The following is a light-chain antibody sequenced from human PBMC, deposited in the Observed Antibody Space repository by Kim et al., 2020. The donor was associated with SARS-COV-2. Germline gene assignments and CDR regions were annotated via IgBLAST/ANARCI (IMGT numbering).Light chain of an antibody. V-gene: IGLV3-19*01. CDR2: NKS. CDR1: SLRSYY. CDR3: ISRDSSGNHLWV. J-gene: IGLJ3*02. Sequence: SSELTQDPTVSVALGQTVRITCQGDSLRSYYASWYQQKPGQAPVLVIYNKSNRPSGIPDRFSGSSSGNTASLTITGAQAEDEADYYCISRDSSGNHLWVFGGGTQLTVL.